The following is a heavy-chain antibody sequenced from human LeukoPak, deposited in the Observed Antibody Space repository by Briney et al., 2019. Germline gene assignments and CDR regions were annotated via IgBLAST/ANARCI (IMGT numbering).Heavy chain of an antibody. CDR2: INPNTGGT. CDR3: ARDLATIDGIAWYYFEN. Sequence: ASVTVSFTASGYTFTVHYIHWGRQAPGQGMEWVGWINPNTGGTDYAQKFQDRIAISTYTSISTAYMELSRLRSDDTALYYCARDLATIDGIAWYYFENWGQGTLVTVS. D-gene: IGHD5-12*01. V-gene: IGHV1-2*02. CDR1: GYTFTVHY. J-gene: IGHJ4*02.